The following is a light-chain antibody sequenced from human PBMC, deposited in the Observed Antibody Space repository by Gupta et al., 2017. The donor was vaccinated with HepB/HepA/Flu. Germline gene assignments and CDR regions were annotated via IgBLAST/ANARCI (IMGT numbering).Light chain of an antibody. V-gene: IGKV3-20*01. CDR3: QHYGYSEWT. J-gene: IGKJ1*01. CDR1: QSVSVSH. Sequence: EIVLTQSPGTLSLSPGERATLSCRASQSVSVSHLAWYQQKPGQSPRLLIYSASSRATGIPDRFSGSRSGTDFTLTISGLEPEDFAVYYCQHYGYSEWTFGQGTKV. CDR2: SAS.